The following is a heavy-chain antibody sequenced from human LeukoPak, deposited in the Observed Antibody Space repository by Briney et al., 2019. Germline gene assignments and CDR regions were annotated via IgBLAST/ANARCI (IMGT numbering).Heavy chain of an antibody. CDR1: GYTFTSYY. CDR2: INPSGGST. J-gene: IGHJ4*02. Sequence: ASVKVSCKASGYTFTSYYMHWVRQAPGQGLEWMGIINPSGGSTSYAQKFQGRVTMTRGTSTSTAYMELSSLRSEDTAVYYCARAEHYYGSGSYYLGYWGQGTLVTVSS. D-gene: IGHD3-10*01. V-gene: IGHV1-46*01. CDR3: ARAEHYYGSGSYYLGY.